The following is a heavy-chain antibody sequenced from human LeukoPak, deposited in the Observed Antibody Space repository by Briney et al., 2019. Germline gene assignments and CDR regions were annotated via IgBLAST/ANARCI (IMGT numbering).Heavy chain of an antibody. CDR3: ARAGGFNASPIGAFDI. V-gene: IGHV1-69*05. Sequence: ASVKVSCKASGGTFSSYAISWVRQAPGQGLEWVGGIIPIFGTANYAQKFQGRVTITTDESTSTAYMELSSLRSEDTAVYYCARAGGFNASPIGAFDIWGQGTMVTVSS. CDR1: GGTFSSYA. D-gene: IGHD2-2*01. CDR2: IIPIFGTA. J-gene: IGHJ3*02.